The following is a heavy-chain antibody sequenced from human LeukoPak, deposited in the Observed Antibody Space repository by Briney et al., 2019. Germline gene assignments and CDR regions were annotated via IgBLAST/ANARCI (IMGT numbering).Heavy chain of an antibody. CDR2: IIPIFGIA. Sequence: SVKVSCKASGGTFSSYAISWVRQAPGQGLEWMGRIIPIFGIANYAQKFQGRVTITADKSTSTACMELSSLRSEDTAVYYCARGAFDVVVPAAIELPTYNWFDPWGQGTLVTVSS. CDR1: GGTFSSYA. V-gene: IGHV1-69*04. CDR3: ARGAFDVVVPAAIELPTYNWFDP. D-gene: IGHD2-2*01. J-gene: IGHJ5*02.